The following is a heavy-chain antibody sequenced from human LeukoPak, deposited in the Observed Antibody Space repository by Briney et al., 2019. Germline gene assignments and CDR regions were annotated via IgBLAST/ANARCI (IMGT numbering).Heavy chain of an antibody. CDR2: IFHTGST. CDR3: VRDGDYYDSGGYGNI. Sequence: SETLSLTCSASGGSIGSGIYSWSWIRQPPGKGLEWIGYIFHTGSTSYNPSLKSRVTISVGTSKTQFSLKLSSVPAADTAMYYCVRDGDYYDSGGYGNIWGQGTLVTVSS. D-gene: IGHD3-22*01. J-gene: IGHJ4*02. V-gene: IGHV4-30-2*01. CDR1: GGSIGSGIYS.